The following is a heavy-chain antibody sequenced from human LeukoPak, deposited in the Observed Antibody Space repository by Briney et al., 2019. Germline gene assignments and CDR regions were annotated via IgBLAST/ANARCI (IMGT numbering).Heavy chain of an antibody. J-gene: IGHJ4*02. Sequence: GGSLRLSCAASGFTFSSYEMNWVRQAPGKGLEGVAYISSSGSTTYYADSVKGRFTISRDNAKNSLYLQMNSLRAEDTAVYYCARDLRSIAVVYYFDYWGQGTLVTVSS. CDR3: ARDLRSIAVVYYFDY. CDR1: GFTFSSYE. D-gene: IGHD6-19*01. V-gene: IGHV3-48*03. CDR2: ISSSGSTT.